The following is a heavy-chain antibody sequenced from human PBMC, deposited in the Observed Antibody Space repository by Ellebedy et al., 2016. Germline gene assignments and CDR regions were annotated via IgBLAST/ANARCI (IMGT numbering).Heavy chain of an antibody. D-gene: IGHD2-21*02. CDR2: INPSGGST. J-gene: IGHJ6*02. V-gene: IGHV1-46*01. CDR3: ATTYCKGDCYAGDV. CDR1: GYTFTRHY. Sequence: ASVKVSCKASGYTFTRHYMHWVRQAPGQGLEWMGIINPSGGSTSYAQKFQDRVTITADESTSTAYMELGSLRSEDTALYYCATTYCKGDCYAGDVWGQGTTVTVSS.